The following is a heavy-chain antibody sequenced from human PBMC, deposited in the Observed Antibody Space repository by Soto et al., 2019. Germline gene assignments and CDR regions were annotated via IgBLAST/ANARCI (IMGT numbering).Heavy chain of an antibody. CDR3: ARGPGGPDGPGEY. Sequence: QVQLVQSGAEVKKPGASVKVSCKASGYTFTSYAMQWVRQAPGQRLEWMGWINAGNGNTKYAQKFQGRVTITRDTPASTAYMELSSLRSEDTAVYYCARGPGGPDGPGEYWGQGTLVTVSS. CDR2: INAGNGNT. CDR1: GYTFTSYA. D-gene: IGHD3-10*01. V-gene: IGHV1-3*01. J-gene: IGHJ4*02.